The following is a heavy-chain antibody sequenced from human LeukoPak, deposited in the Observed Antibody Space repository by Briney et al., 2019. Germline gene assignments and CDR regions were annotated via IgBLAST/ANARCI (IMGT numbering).Heavy chain of an antibody. J-gene: IGHJ4*02. CDR3: AKNAATYYYDSSGYYDHFDY. V-gene: IGHV3-30*02. D-gene: IGHD3-22*01. CDR1: GFAFSSYG. Sequence: RRSLRLSSATPGFAFSSYGIHWVRQDPGKGLDGVGILRYDGTIKYYADSMKGRFTISRDNSKNTLYLQMNTLRADDTAVYYCAKNAATYYYDSSGYYDHFDYWGQGTLVTVSS. CDR2: LRYDGTIK.